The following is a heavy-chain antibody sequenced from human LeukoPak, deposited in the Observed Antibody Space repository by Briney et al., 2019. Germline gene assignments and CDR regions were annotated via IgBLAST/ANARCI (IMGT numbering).Heavy chain of an antibody. V-gene: IGHV5-10-1*01. Sequence: GESLKISCKGSGYSFTSYWIGWVRQMPGKGLEWMGRTDPSDSYTNYSPSFQGHVTISADKSISTAYLQWSSLKASDTAMYYCATVTTIYYYYGMDVWGQGTTVTVSS. CDR2: TDPSDSYT. CDR3: ATVTTIYYYYGMDV. J-gene: IGHJ6*02. D-gene: IGHD4-17*01. CDR1: GYSFTSYW.